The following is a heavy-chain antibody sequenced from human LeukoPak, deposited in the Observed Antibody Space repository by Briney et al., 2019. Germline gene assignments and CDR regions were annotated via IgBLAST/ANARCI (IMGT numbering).Heavy chain of an antibody. V-gene: IGHV3-74*01. J-gene: IGHJ4*02. Sequence: PGGSLRLSCAASGFTFSSYWMHWVRQAPGKGLVWVSRINSDGSSTSYADSVKGRFTISRDNAKNTLYLPMNSLRAEDTAVYYCAATYYNDTYFDYWGQGTLVTVSS. D-gene: IGHD3-22*01. CDR1: GFTFSSYW. CDR2: INSDGSST. CDR3: AATYYNDTYFDY.